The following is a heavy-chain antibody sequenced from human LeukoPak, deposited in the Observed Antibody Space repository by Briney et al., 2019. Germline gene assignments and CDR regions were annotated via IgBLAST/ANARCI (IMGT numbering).Heavy chain of an antibody. CDR3: ARDRSSSYTRDWFDP. V-gene: IGHV4-4*07. CDR2: IYNSESI. CDR1: GGSISSYY. Sequence: SETLSLTCTVSGGSISSYYWSWIRQPAGKGLEWIGRIYNSESINYNPSLKSRVTMSIDTSKSQFSLKLNSVTAADTAVYYCARDRSSSYTRDWFDPWGQGALVTVSS. D-gene: IGHD6-13*01. J-gene: IGHJ5*02.